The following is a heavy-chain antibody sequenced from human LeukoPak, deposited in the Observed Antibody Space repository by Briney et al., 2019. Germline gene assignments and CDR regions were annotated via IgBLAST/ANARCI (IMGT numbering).Heavy chain of an antibody. CDR1: GFTFSSYS. D-gene: IGHD5-24*01. V-gene: IGHV3-23*01. CDR3: AKWLRVATTYFDY. J-gene: IGHJ4*02. Sequence: GGSLRLSCAVSGFTFSSYSMSWVRQAPGKGLEWVSTIPDGSSNTYYADSVKGRFTTSRDNSKNTLYLQMNSLGAEDTAVYYCAKWLRVATTYFDYWGQGTLVTVSS. CDR2: IPDGSSNT.